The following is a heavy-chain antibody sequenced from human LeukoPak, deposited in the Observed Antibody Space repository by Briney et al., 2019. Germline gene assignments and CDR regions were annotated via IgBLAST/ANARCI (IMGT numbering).Heavy chain of an antibody. J-gene: IGHJ6*03. D-gene: IGHD5/OR15-5a*01. CDR1: GFTFSSYS. CDR2: ISSSSSYI. Sequence: NPGGSLRLSCAASGFTFSSYSMNWVRQAPGKGLEWVSSISSSSSYIYYADSVKGRFTIPRDNAKNSLYLQMNSLRAEDTAVYYCARIYDSARYYYYMDVWGKGTTVTVSS. V-gene: IGHV3-21*01. CDR3: ARIYDSARYYYYMDV.